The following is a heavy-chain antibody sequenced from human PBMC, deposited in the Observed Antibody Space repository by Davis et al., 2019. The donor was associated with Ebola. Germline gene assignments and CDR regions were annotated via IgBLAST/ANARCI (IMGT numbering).Heavy chain of an antibody. D-gene: IGHD5-12*01. V-gene: IGHV4-61*08. J-gene: IGHJ6*02. CDR1: GGSISSGDYY. Sequence: SETLSLTCTVSGGSISSGDYYWSWIRQPPGKGLEWIGYIYYSGSTNYNPSLKSRVTISVDTSKNQFSLKLSSVTAADTAVYYCARAGATDGMDVWGQGTTVTVSS. CDR2: IYYSGST. CDR3: ARAGATDGMDV.